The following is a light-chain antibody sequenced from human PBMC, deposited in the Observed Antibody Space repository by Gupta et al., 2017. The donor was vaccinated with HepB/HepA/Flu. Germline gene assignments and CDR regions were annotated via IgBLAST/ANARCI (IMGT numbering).Light chain of an antibody. CDR1: SSNIESNY. CDR2: RNN. J-gene: IGLJ3*02. Sequence: QSVLTQPPSASGTPGQRVTISCSGSSSNIESNYVSWYQQLPGTAPKLLIYRNNQRPSGVPDRFSGSKSGTSASLAISGLRAEDEADCYCATWDDSRSGRVFGGGTKLTVL. CDR3: ATWDDSRSGRV. V-gene: IGLV1-47*01.